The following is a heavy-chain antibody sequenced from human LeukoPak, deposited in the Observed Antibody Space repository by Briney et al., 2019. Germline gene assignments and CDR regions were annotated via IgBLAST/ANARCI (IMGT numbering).Heavy chain of an antibody. CDR2: ISSSSSTI. CDR1: GFTVSINY. CDR3: AREPLGDYFDY. V-gene: IGHV3-48*01. Sequence: GGSLRLSCAASGFTVSINYMSWVRQAPGKGLEWVSSISSSSSTIYYADPVRGRFTISRDNAKNSLFLQMNSLRAEHTALYYCAREPLGDYFDYWGQGTLVTVSS. J-gene: IGHJ4*02.